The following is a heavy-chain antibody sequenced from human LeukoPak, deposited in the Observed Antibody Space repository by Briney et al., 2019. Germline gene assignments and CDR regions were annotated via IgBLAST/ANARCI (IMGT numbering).Heavy chain of an antibody. CDR2: IDPSDSYT. CDR3: AKLTYGGYAALGS. J-gene: IGHJ5*02. Sequence: GESLQISCKGSGSSFTSYWISWVRQLPGKGLEWMGRIDPSDSYTNYSPSFQGHVTISADKSISTAYLQWSSLQASDTAMYSCAKLTYGGYAALGSSGQGTLVTVSS. CDR1: GSSFTSYW. D-gene: IGHD4-17*01. V-gene: IGHV5-10-1*01.